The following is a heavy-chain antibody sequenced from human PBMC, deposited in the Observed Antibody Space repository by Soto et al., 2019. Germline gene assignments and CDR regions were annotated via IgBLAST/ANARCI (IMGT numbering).Heavy chain of an antibody. CDR3: TTPPPVVVITQGFDY. V-gene: IGHV3-15*07. Sequence: PGASLRRSCATSVFTFSNAWVNWVRQAPGKGLEWVGRIKSKTDGGTTDYAAPVKGRFTISRDDSKNTLYLQMNSLKTEDTAVYYCTTPPPVVVITQGFDYWGQGT. CDR1: VFTFSNAW. CDR2: IKSKTDGGTT. D-gene: IGHD3-22*01. J-gene: IGHJ4*02.